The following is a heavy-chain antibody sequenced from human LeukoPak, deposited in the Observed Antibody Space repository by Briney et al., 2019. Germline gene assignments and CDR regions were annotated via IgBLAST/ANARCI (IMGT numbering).Heavy chain of an antibody. J-gene: IGHJ6*03. V-gene: IGHV4-4*07. CDR3: AREGRGSSWLYYYYMDV. CDR1: GGSISSYY. Sequence: SETLSLTCTVSGGSISSYYWSWIRQPAGKGLEWIGRIYASGSTRYNPSLKSRVTMSVDTSKNQFSLKLSSVTAADTAVYYCAREGRGSSWLYYYYMDVWGKGTTVTISS. CDR2: IYASGST. D-gene: IGHD6-13*01.